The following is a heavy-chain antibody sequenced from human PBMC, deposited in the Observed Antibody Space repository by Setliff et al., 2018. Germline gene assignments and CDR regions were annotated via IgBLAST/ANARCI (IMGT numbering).Heavy chain of an antibody. CDR3: ARLWISYESNTYFYPKYFDF. V-gene: IGHV1-2*06. CDR2: INPNSGGT. Sequence: ASVKVSCKASGYTFTGYYMHWVRQAPGQGLEWMGRINPNSGGTNYAQKFQGRVTMTRDTSISTAYMELSSLRSEDTAVYYCARLWISYESNTYFYPKYFDFWGQGTLVTVSS. CDR1: GYTFTGYY. J-gene: IGHJ4*02. D-gene: IGHD3-22*01.